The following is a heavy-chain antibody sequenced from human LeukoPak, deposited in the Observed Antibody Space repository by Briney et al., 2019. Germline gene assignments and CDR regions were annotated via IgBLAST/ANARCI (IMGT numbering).Heavy chain of an antibody. CDR1: GGTISRYY. D-gene: IGHD1-26*01. CDR2: IYSSGST. Sequence: PSETLSLTCAVSGGTISRYYWSWVRQAPGKGLEWVGYIYSSGSTNSSPSLKSRVSISVDTSKNQFSLNVRSLTAADTAVYYCSRHESAVGALFHWGQGILVTVSS. J-gene: IGHJ4*02. CDR3: SRHESAVGALFH. V-gene: IGHV4-59*08.